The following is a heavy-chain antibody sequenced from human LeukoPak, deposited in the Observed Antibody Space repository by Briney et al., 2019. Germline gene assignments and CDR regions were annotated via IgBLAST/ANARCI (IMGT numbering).Heavy chain of an antibody. CDR3: ARAEGTIFGVVNPSYYFDY. V-gene: IGHV4-59*01. CDR1: GGSISSYY. J-gene: IGHJ4*02. CDR2: IYYSGST. D-gene: IGHD3-3*01. Sequence: SETQSLTCTVSGGSISSYYWSWIRQPPGKGLEWIGYIYYSGSTNYNPSLKSRVTISVDTSKNQFSLKLSSVTAADTAVYYCARAEGTIFGVVNPSYYFDYWGQGTLVTVSS.